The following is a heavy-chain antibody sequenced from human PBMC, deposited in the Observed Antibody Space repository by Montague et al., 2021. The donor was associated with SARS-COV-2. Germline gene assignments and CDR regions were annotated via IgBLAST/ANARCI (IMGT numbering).Heavy chain of an antibody. CDR2: IYYSGNT. CDR1: GGSISSGGDY. D-gene: IGHD1-1*01. V-gene: IGHV4-31*03. CDR3: ARLETYSVRGGSIDAFDI. Sequence: TLSLTCTVSGGSISSGGDYWGWIRQHPGKGLEWIGYIYYSGNTYYNPSLKSRVTISVDTSKNQFSLKLSSVTAADTAVYYCARLETYSVRGGSIDAFDIWGQGTMVTVSS. J-gene: IGHJ3*02.